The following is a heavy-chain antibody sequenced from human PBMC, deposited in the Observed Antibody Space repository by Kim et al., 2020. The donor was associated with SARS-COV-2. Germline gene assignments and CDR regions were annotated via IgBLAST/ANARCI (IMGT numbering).Heavy chain of an antibody. D-gene: IGHD3-22*01. J-gene: IGHJ6*02. CDR3: ARAHQDLYDSSGYYYNYYGMDV. V-gene: IGHV3-48*03. CDR2: ISSSGSTI. Sequence: GGSLRLSCAASGFTFSSYEMNWARQAPGKGLEWVSYISSSGSTIYYADSVKGRFTISRDNAKNSLYLQMNSLRAEDTAVYYCARAHQDLYDSSGYYYNYYGMDVWGQGTTVTVSS. CDR1: GFTFSSYE.